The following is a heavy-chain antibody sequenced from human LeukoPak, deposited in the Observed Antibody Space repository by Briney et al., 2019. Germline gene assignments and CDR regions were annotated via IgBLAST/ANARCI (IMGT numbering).Heavy chain of an antibody. D-gene: IGHD6-13*01. Sequence: GGSLRLSCAASGFTFSSYEMNWVRQAPGKGLEWVSYISSSGSTIYYADSVKGRFTISRDNAKNSLYLQMNSLRAEDMALYYCAKDHSSSWSLSNWFDPWGQGTLVTVSS. V-gene: IGHV3-48*03. J-gene: IGHJ5*02. CDR2: ISSSGSTI. CDR3: AKDHSSSWSLSNWFDP. CDR1: GFTFSSYE.